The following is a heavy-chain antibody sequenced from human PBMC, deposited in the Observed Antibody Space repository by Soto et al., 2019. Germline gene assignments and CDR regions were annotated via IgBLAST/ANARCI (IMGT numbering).Heavy chain of an antibody. CDR2: TYYRSKWYN. D-gene: IGHD6-19*01. V-gene: IGHV6-1*01. J-gene: IGHJ6*02. Sequence: SQTLSLTCAISGDSVSSNSAAWNWIRQSPSRGLEWLGRTYYRSKWYNDYAVSVKSRITINPDTSKNQFSLQLNSVTPEDTAVYYCARASSQQWLPAEIYYYGMDVWGQGTTVTVSS. CDR3: ARASSQQWLPAEIYYYGMDV. CDR1: GDSVSSNSAA.